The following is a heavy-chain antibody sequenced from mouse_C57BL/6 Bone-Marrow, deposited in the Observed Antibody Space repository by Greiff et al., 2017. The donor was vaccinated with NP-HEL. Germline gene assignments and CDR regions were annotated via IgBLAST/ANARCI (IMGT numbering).Heavy chain of an antibody. V-gene: IGHV1-75*01. D-gene: IGHD1-1*01. Sequence: VQLQQSGPELVKPGASVKISCKASGYTFTDYYINWVKQRPGQGLEWIGWIFPGSGSTYYNEKFKGKATLTVDKSSSTDYMLLSSLTSEDSAVYFCARSRRYLFAYWGQGTLVTVSA. CDR3: ARSRRYLFAY. CDR1: GYTFTDYY. J-gene: IGHJ3*01. CDR2: IFPGSGST.